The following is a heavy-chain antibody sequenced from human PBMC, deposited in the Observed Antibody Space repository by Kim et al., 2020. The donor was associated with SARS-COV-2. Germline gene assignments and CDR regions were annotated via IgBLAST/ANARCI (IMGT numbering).Heavy chain of an antibody. V-gene: IGHV3-11*01. CDR3: VRDPLNYDYLGGTRGPLDF. CDR1: GFSFNAYY. D-gene: IGHD3-16*01. CDR2: ISNTGNTM. J-gene: IGHJ4*02. Sequence: GGSLRLSCAASGFSFNAYYMNWIRQAPGKGLEWISCISNTGNTMFYADSVKGRFTISRDNVKKLVILQMDSLRAEDTAVYYCVRDPLNYDYLGGTRGPLDFWGQGTPVTVSS.